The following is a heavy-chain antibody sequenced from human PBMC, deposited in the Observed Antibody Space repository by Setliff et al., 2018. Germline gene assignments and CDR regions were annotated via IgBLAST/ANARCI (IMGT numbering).Heavy chain of an antibody. D-gene: IGHD5-12*01. CDR2: INFRSTTI. Sequence: GSLRLSCATSGFTFSTYNMSWVRQAPGKGLEWVSYINFRSTTIYYADSVKGRLTISRDNAKNSLFLQMNSLKAEDTGIYYCARDSGFGGTFDYWGQGALGTVS. J-gene: IGHJ4*02. V-gene: IGHV3-48*01. CDR3: ARDSGFGGTFDY. CDR1: GFTFSTYN.